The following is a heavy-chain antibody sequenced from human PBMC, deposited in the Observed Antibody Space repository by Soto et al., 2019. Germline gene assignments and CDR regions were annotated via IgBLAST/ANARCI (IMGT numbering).Heavy chain of an antibody. CDR3: AKDAVSRDGVWLAHV. CDR2: LYGSGRGI. D-gene: IGHD5-12*01. J-gene: IGHJ4*02. V-gene: IGHV3-23*01. Sequence: EVQLLESGGHFVHPGGSLRLSCAASGFTFSDYAMIWIRQVPGKGLQWVSGLYGSGRGIHYAESVKGWFTISRDNSAYAVYLQMNNLRVEDSAIYYCAKDAVSRDGVWLAHVWGQGTVVTVSS. CDR1: GFTFSDYA.